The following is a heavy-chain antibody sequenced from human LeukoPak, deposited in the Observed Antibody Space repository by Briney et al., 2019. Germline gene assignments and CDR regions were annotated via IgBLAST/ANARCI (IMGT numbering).Heavy chain of an antibody. Sequence: SETLSLTRTVSGGSISNRSNYWAWIRQPPGRGLEWIGTIYYSGSTYYNPSLESRVAIYVDTSKNQFSLKVISVTAADTAVYFCASPRISATAPFDSWGQGTLVTVSS. J-gene: IGHJ4*02. CDR2: IYYSGST. CDR3: ASPRISATAPFDS. V-gene: IGHV4-39*01. D-gene: IGHD6-13*01. CDR1: GGSISNRSNY.